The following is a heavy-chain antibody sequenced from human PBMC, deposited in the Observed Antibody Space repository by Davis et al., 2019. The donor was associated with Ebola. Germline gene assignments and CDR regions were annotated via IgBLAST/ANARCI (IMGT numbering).Heavy chain of an antibody. D-gene: IGHD3-3*01. CDR1: GGTFSSYD. V-gene: IGHV1-8*02. CDR3: ARVTIFGYGMDV. J-gene: IGHJ6*02. Sequence: ASVKVSCKASGGTFSSYDINWVRQATGQGLEWMGWMNPNSGNTGYAQKFQGRVTMTRNTSISTAYMELSSLRSEDTAVYYCARVTIFGYGMDVWGQGTMVTVSS. CDR2: MNPNSGNT.